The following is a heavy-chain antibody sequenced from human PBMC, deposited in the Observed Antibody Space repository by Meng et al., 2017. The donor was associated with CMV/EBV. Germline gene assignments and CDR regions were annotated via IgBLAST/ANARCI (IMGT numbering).Heavy chain of an antibody. Sequence: GGSLRLSCAASGFTFSSYGMHWVRQAPGKGLEWVAFIRYDGSNKYYADSVKGRFTISRDNSKNTLYLQMNSLRAEDTAVYYCARALDLDSGYCSSTSCYYYYYGMDVWGQGTTVTVSS. CDR1: GFTFSSYG. CDR2: IRYDGSNK. J-gene: IGHJ6*02. V-gene: IGHV3-30*02. CDR3: ARALDLDSGYCSSTSCYYYYYGMDV. D-gene: IGHD2-2*01.